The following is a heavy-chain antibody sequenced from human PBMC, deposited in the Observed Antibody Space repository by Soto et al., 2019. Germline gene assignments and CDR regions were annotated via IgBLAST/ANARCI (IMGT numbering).Heavy chain of an antibody. V-gene: IGHV1-69*01. CDR2: IIPIFGTA. CDR3: ARDMGPYGTDAFDI. Sequence: QVQLVQSGAEVKKPGSSVKVSCKASGGTFSSYAISWVRQAPGQGLEWMGGIIPIFGTANYAQKFQGRVTITADESTSRAYVELSSLRSEDTAVYYCARDMGPYGTDAFDIWGQGTMVTVSS. J-gene: IGHJ3*02. CDR1: GGTFSSYA. D-gene: IGHD4-17*01.